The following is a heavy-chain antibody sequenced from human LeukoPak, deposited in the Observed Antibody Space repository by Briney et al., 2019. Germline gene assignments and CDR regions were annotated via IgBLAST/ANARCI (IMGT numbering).Heavy chain of an antibody. V-gene: IGHV1-69*04. Sequence: SVKVSCKASGGTFSSYAISWVRQAPGQGLEWMGRIIPILGIANYAQKFQGRVTITADKSTSTAYMELSSLRSEDTAVYYCARVYCSGGSCYSSGWGQGTLVTVSS. J-gene: IGHJ4*02. D-gene: IGHD2-15*01. CDR3: ARVYCSGGSCYSSG. CDR1: GGTFSSYA. CDR2: IIPILGIA.